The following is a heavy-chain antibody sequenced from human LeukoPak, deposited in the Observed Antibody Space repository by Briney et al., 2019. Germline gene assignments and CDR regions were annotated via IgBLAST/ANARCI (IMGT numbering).Heavy chain of an antibody. CDR2: MNPNSGNT. J-gene: IGHJ5*02. Sequence: ASVKVSCKASGYTFTSYDINWVRQATGQGLEWMGWMNPNSGNTGYAQKFQGRVTMTRNTSISTAYMELSSLRSEDTAVYYCARGQYYYDSSGYSYRNPWGQGTLVTVSS. CDR1: GYTFTSYD. CDR3: ARGQYYYDSSGYSYRNP. D-gene: IGHD3-22*01. V-gene: IGHV1-8*01.